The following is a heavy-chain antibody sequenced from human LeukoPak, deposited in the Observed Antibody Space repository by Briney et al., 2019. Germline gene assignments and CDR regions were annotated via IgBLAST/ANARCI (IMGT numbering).Heavy chain of an antibody. D-gene: IGHD4-17*01. J-gene: IGHJ4*02. CDR3: ARTPTDYFDY. CDR2: IKQDGSEK. CDR1: GFTFSSYA. V-gene: IGHV3-7*01. Sequence: GGSLRLSCAASGFTFSSYAMSWVRQAPGKGLEWVANIKQDGSEKYYVDSVKGRFTISRDNAKNSLYLQMNSLRAEDTAVYYCARTPTDYFDYWGQGTLVTVSS.